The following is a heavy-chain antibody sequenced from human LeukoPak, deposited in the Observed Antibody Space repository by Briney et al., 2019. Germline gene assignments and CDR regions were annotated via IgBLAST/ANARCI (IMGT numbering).Heavy chain of an antibody. CDR3: ARELGGFDH. V-gene: IGHV6-1*01. CDR1: GDSVSSNSAA. Sequence: SQTLSLTCALSGDSVSSNSAAWNWTRQSPSSCLEWLGRTYYRSQWYNEYGVSVKSRLTISTDTSKNQFSLQLNSVTPEDTAAYYCARELGGFDHWGQGTLVTVSS. J-gene: IGHJ4*02. CDR2: TYYRSQWYN. D-gene: IGHD3-16*01.